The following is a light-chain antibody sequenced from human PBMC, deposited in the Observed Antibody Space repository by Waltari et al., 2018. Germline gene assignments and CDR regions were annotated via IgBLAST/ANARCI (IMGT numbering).Light chain of an antibody. Sequence: DIVMTQSPASLSVSPGDTVILSCRASQSVRTNLVWYQQKAGQAPRTLIYGASTRASGVPSRFSGSGSETDFTFIISSLQSEDAAVYFCQQYYVWPPITFGGGTKLEI. J-gene: IGKJ4*01. CDR2: GAS. CDR1: QSVRTN. CDR3: QQYYVWPPIT. V-gene: IGKV3-15*01.